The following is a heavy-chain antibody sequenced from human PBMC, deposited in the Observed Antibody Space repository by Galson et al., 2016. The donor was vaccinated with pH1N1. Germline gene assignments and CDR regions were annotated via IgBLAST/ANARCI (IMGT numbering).Heavy chain of an antibody. CDR2: IWFDGGSK. CDR3: ARLGVRIAAPGEDYYYGMDV. J-gene: IGHJ6*02. D-gene: IGHD6-13*01. CDR1: GFTFNKFG. Sequence: SLRLSCASSGFTFNKFGMHWVRQAPGKGLEWVAVIWFDGGSKYYAHSVRGRFTISRDNSKNTLFLQMNSLRGDDTAVYYCARLGVRIAAPGEDYYYGMDVWGQGTTVTVSS. V-gene: IGHV3-33*01.